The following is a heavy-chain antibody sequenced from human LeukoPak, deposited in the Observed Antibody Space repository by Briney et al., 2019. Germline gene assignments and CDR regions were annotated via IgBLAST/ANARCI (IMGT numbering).Heavy chain of an antibody. J-gene: IGHJ4*02. Sequence: SETLSLTCTVSGGSISSFDWSWIRQPPGKGLEWIGYIYYSGSTNYNPSLKTRVTISVDTSKNQFSLNLSSVTAADTAVYYCARHGYSGYDYFDYWGQGTLVTVSS. CDR1: GGSISSFD. CDR2: IYYSGST. CDR3: ARHGYSGYDYFDY. D-gene: IGHD5-12*01. V-gene: IGHV4-59*08.